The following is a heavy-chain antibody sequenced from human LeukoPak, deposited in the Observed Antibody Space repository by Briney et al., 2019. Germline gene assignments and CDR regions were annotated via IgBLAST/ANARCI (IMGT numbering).Heavy chain of an antibody. D-gene: IGHD3-10*01. J-gene: IGHJ4*02. V-gene: IGHV4-30-4*01. CDR3: ARAPIDTMVRGANPYYFDY. CDR2: IYYSGST. CDR1: GGSISSGDYY. Sequence: SETLSLTCTVSGGSISSGDYYWSWIRQPPGKGLEWIGYIYYSGSTCYNPSLKSRVTISVDTSKNQFSLKLSSVTAADTAVYYCARAPIDTMVRGANPYYFDYWGQGTLVTVSS.